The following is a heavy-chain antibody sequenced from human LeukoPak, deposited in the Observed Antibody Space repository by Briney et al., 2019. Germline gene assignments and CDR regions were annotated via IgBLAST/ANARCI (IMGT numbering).Heavy chain of an antibody. D-gene: IGHD2-2*02. Sequence: PGGSLRLSCAASGFTFSSYWMHWVRQAPGKGLVWVSRINSDGSSTSYADSVKGRFTISRDNAKNTLYLQMNSLRAEDTAVYYCARVATYGYCSSTSCYTPYYYYGMDVWGQGTTVTVSS. V-gene: IGHV3-74*01. CDR3: ARVATYGYCSSTSCYTPYYYYGMDV. CDR2: INSDGSST. J-gene: IGHJ6*02. CDR1: GFTFSSYW.